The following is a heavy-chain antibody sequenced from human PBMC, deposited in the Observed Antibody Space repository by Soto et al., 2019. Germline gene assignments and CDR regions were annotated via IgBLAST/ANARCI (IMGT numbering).Heavy chain of an antibody. J-gene: IGHJ4*02. CDR2: ISYDGSNT. V-gene: IGHV3-30*18. D-gene: IGHD1-26*01. Sequence: GGPLRLPCAASGFTFRSYGMRWVRQAPGKGLEWVAIISYDGSNTYYADSVKGRFTISRDNSKNTLYLQMNSLRAEDTSVYYCAKEGGLSGSYYISSSYYFDYWGQGTLVTVSS. CDR1: GFTFRSYG. CDR3: AKEGGLSGSYYISSSYYFDY.